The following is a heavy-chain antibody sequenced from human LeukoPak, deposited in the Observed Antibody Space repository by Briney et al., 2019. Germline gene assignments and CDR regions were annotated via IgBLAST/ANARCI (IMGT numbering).Heavy chain of an antibody. J-gene: IGHJ3*02. CDR3: ARRRTSPEAFDI. Sequence: SETLSLTCTVSGGSISSYYWTWIRQPPGKGLEWIGYIYYSGSTNHNPSLRSRVTISVDTSKNQFSLKVSSVTAADTAVYYCARRRTSPEAFDIWGQGTMVTVSS. CDR2: IYYSGST. V-gene: IGHV4-59*01. CDR1: GGSISSYY.